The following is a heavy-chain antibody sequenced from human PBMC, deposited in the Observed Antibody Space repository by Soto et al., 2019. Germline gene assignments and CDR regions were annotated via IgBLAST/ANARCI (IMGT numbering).Heavy chain of an antibody. Sequence: ASVKVSCKASGYSFTSLDINWVRQTAGQGLEWMGWMEPSTGRTGYAQKFQGRVTMTRDTSINTAYMELTTLTSDDTAFYYCARGVSAGVDYWGQGTLVTVPQ. CDR1: GYSFTSLD. J-gene: IGHJ4*02. CDR3: ARGVSAGVDY. D-gene: IGHD1-26*01. CDR2: MEPSTGRT. V-gene: IGHV1-8*01.